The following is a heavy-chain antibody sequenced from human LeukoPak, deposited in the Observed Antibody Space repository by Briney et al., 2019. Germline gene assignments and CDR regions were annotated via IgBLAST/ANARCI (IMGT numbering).Heavy chain of an antibody. CDR1: GFTFSSYE. J-gene: IGHJ4*02. Sequence: PGGSLRLSCAASGFTFSSYEMNWVRQAPGKGLEWVSYISSSGSTIYYAYSVKGRFTISRDNAKNSLYLQMNSLRAEDTAVYYCASTHGGSFDYWGQGTLVTVSS. V-gene: IGHV3-48*03. CDR2: ISSSGSTI. D-gene: IGHD3-10*01. CDR3: ASTHGGSFDY.